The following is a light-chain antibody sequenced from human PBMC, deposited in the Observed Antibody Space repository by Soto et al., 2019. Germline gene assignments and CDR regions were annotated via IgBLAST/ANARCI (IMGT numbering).Light chain of an antibody. Sequence: QSALTQPPSASGSPGQSVAISCTGTSSDVGGYNYVSWYQQHPGKAPKLMIYEVNKRPSGVPDRFSGSTSGNTASLTFSGLQAEDEADYYCSLYAGSSNVFGTGTKLTVL. CDR2: EVN. V-gene: IGLV2-8*01. CDR3: SLYAGSSNV. CDR1: SSDVGGYNY. J-gene: IGLJ1*01.